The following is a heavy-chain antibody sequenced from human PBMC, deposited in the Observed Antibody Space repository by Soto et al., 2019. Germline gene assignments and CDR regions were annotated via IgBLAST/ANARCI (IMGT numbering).Heavy chain of an antibody. D-gene: IGHD6-13*01. Sequence: PGGSLRLSCAASGFTFSSYGMHWVRQAPGKGLEWVAVISYDGSNKYYADSVKGRFTISRDNSKNTLYLQMNSLRAEDTAVYYCAKDLVAAAGTSDDWGQGTLGTVSS. CDR1: GFTFSSYG. CDR3: AKDLVAAAGTSDD. V-gene: IGHV3-30*18. CDR2: ISYDGSNK. J-gene: IGHJ4*02.